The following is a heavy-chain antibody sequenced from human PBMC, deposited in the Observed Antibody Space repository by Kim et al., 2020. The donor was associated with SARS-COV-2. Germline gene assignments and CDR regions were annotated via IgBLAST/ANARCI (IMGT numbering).Heavy chain of an antibody. J-gene: IGHJ4*02. V-gene: IGHV4-31*03. CDR1: GGSISSGGYY. D-gene: IGHD6-13*01. CDR3: ARFDSSSWRHDY. Sequence: SETLSLTCTVSGGSISSGGYYWSWIRQHPGKGLEWIGYIYYSGSTYYNPSLKSRVTISVDTSKNQFSLKLSSVTAADTAVYYCARFDSSSWRHDYWGQGTLVTVSS. CDR2: IYYSGST.